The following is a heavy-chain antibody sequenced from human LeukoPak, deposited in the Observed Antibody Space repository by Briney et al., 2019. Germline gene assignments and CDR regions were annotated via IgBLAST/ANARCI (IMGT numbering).Heavy chain of an antibody. V-gene: IGHV3-23*01. CDR3: ARVLKGESGALGVDV. CDR2: ISGSGANT. D-gene: IGHD1-26*01. CDR1: GFTFSSYG. J-gene: IGHJ6*02. Sequence: PGASPRLSCAASGFTFSSYGMTWVRHAPGKGLEWVSSISGSGANTYYVGSVKGRFTISRDNSKNTVHLQMSSLRAEDTAVYHCARVLKGESGALGVDVWGQGTTVTVSS.